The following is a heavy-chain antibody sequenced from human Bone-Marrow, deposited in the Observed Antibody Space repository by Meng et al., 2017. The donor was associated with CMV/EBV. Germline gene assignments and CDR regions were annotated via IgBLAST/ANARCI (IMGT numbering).Heavy chain of an antibody. D-gene: IGHD4-17*01. Sequence: TCTGSGGSISSYPYYWSWIRQHPGKGLEWIGYIFHSGSTTYNPSLRSRVAISVDTSKNQFSLSLSSVTAADTAVYYCARGPTMTTDYWGQGILVTVSS. J-gene: IGHJ4*02. CDR3: ARGPTMTTDY. V-gene: IGHV4-31*03. CDR1: GGSISSYPYY. CDR2: IFHSGST.